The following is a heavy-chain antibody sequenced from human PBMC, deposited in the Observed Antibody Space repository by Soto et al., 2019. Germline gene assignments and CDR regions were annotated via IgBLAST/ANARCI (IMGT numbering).Heavy chain of an antibody. V-gene: IGHV1-2*04. J-gene: IGHJ6*02. Sequence: ASVKASCKASGYTFTGYYMHWVRQAPEQGLEWMGWINPNSGGTNYAQKFQGWVTMTRDTSISTAYMELSRLRSDDTAVYYCARVALNSSGWGGDYYYGMDVWGQGTTVTVSS. D-gene: IGHD6-19*01. CDR1: GYTFTGYY. CDR2: INPNSGGT. CDR3: ARVALNSSGWGGDYYYGMDV.